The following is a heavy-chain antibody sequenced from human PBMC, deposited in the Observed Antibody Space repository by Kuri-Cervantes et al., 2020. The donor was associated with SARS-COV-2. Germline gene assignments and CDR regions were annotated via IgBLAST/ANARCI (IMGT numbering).Heavy chain of an antibody. J-gene: IGHJ4*02. CDR1: GFDFNLAW. CDR2: IKSKTDGGTT. V-gene: IGHV3-15*01. Sequence: GGSLRLSCATSGFDFNLAWMSWARQAPGKGLEWVGRIKSKTDGGTTDYAAPVKGRFTISRDDSKNTLYLQMNSLKTEDTAVYYCTTDRGGLWGQGTLVTVSS. CDR3: TTDRGGL. D-gene: IGHD3/OR15-3a*01.